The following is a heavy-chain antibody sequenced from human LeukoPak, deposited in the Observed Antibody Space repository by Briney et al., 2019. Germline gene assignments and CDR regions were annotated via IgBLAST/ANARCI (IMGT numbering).Heavy chain of an antibody. D-gene: IGHD3-10*01. J-gene: IGHJ4*02. Sequence: GASVKVSCKASEYTFTGYYIHWVRQAPGQGLEWMGRLNPNTGGTNYAQNFQGRVTMTRDTSISTVYMELSSLRSDDTALYYCARVPRSGSYIYFDYWGRGPWSPSPQ. V-gene: IGHV1-2*06. CDR3: ARVPRSGSYIYFDY. CDR2: LNPNTGGT. CDR1: EYTFTGYY.